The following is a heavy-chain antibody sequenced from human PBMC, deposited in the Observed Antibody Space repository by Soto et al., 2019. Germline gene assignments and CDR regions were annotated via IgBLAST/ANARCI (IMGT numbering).Heavy chain of an antibody. CDR3: AKDNVKYSSSWYQDY. V-gene: IGHV3-30*18. J-gene: IGHJ4*02. CDR2: ISYDGSNK. D-gene: IGHD6-13*01. Sequence: GGSLRLSCAASGFTFSSYGMHWVRQAPGKGLEWVAVISYDGSNKYYADSVKGRFTISRDNSKNTLYLQMNSLRAEDTAVYYCAKDNVKYSSSWYQDYWGQGTLVTVSS. CDR1: GFTFSSYG.